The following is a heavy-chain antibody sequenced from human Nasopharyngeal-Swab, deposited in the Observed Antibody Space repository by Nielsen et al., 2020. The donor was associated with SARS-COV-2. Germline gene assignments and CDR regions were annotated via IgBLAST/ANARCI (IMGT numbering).Heavy chain of an antibody. CDR2: LKPYGSEK. D-gene: IGHD3-10*01. Sequence: GESLNISCAASGFTFSSYWMSWVRQAPGKRLEWEAYLKPYGSEKYYGDSVKGRFTISRDRDKNSLYLQMNSLRAEDTAVYYCARDLGYVVRGGPFDYWGQGTLVTVSS. V-gene: IGHV3-7*01. CDR1: GFTFSSYW. CDR3: ARDLGYVVRGGPFDY. J-gene: IGHJ4*02.